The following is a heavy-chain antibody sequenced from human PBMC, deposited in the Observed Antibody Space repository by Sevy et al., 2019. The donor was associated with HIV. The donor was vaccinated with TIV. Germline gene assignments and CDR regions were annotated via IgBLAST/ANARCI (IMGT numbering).Heavy chain of an antibody. CDR2: IRQDGSEM. V-gene: IGHV3-7*03. Sequence: GGSLRLSCKASGFTFSSFWMQWVRQAPGKGLEWVANIRQDGSEMYYVGSVKGRFTISRDNAKNALYLQMDGLRAEDTAVYYCASRYFDLWGLGTLVTVSS. CDR1: GFTFSSFW. J-gene: IGHJ4*02. CDR3: ASRYFDL.